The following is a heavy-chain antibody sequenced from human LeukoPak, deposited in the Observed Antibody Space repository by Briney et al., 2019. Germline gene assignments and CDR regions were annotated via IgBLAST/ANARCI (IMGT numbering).Heavy chain of an antibody. D-gene: IGHD4-23*01. CDR3: AKELGVVTHY. CDR1: GFSFNNYW. V-gene: IGHV3-30*02. Sequence: GGSLRLSCAASGFSFNNYWMTWVRQAPGKGLEWVAFIRYDGSNKYYADSVKGRFTISRDNSKNTLYLQMNSLRAEDTAVYYCAKELGVVTHYWGQGTLVTVSS. CDR2: IRYDGSNK. J-gene: IGHJ4*02.